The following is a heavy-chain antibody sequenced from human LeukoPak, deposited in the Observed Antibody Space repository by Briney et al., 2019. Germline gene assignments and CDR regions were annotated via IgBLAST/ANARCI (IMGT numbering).Heavy chain of an antibody. Sequence: GGSLRLSCAASGFTFSSYAMSWVRQAPGKGLEWVSAICGSGGSTYYADSVKGRFNSSRDNSKNKLNQQMNSQRAEDTAVYYCAKESGKKWNDAFDYWGQGTLVTVSS. V-gene: IGHV3-23*01. CDR2: ICGSGGST. J-gene: IGHJ4*02. D-gene: IGHD1-1*01. CDR1: GFTFSSYA. CDR3: AKESGKKWNDAFDY.